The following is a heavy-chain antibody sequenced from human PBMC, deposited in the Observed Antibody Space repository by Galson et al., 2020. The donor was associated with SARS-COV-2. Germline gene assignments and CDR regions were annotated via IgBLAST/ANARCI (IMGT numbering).Heavy chain of an antibody. CDR2: ISSNGGST. CDR1: GFTFSSYA. CDR3: ARDGSMGPLYNDDMDV. V-gene: IGHV3-64*01. J-gene: IGHJ6*03. Sequence: GGSLRLSCAASGFTFSSYAMHWVRQAPGKGLEYVSAISSNGGSTYYANSVKGRFTISRDNSKNTLYLQMGSLRAEDMAVYYCARDGSMGPLYNDDMDVWGRGTTVTISS. D-gene: IGHD3-10*01.